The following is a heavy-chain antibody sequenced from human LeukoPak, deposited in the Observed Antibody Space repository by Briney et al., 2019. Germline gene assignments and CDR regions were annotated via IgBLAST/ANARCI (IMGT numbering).Heavy chain of an antibody. CDR1: GVIFSGYT. J-gene: IGHJ3*02. Sequence: GGSLRLSCAASGVIFSGYTMNWVRQAPGKGLEWVSSISISSSYIYYADSVKGRFTISRDNANKSLYPQMNSLGAAETAVYYCARHGGYCSGGGCYGDAFNIWGQGTMVTVSS. V-gene: IGHV3-21*01. CDR2: ISISSSYI. D-gene: IGHD2-15*01. CDR3: ARHGGYCSGGGCYGDAFNI.